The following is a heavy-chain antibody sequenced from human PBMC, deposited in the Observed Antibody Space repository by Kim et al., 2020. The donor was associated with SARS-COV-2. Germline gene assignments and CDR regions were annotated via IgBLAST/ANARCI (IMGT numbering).Heavy chain of an antibody. D-gene: IGHD1-26*01. CDR2: IYYSGST. V-gene: IGHV4-61*01. CDR3: ARAPQWELMYYFDY. CDR1: GGSVSSGSYY. J-gene: IGHJ4*02. Sequence: SETLSLTCTVSGGSVSSGSYYWSWIRQPPGKGLEWIGYIYYSGSTNYNPSLKSRVTISVDTSKNQFSLKLSSVTAADTAVYYCARAPQWELMYYFDYWGQGTLVTVSS.